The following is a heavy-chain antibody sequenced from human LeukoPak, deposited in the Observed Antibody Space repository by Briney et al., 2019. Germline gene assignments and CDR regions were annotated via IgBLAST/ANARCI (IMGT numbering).Heavy chain of an antibody. CDR3: ARGSGSYYFDY. V-gene: IGHV3-30*04. D-gene: IGHD1-26*01. Sequence: SCKAPGGTFSSYAMHWVRQAPGKGLEWVAVISYDGSNKYYADSVKGRFTISRDNSKNTLYLQMNSLRAEDTAVYYCARGSGSYYFDYWGQGTLVTVSS. CDR1: GGTFSSYA. CDR2: ISYDGSNK. J-gene: IGHJ4*02.